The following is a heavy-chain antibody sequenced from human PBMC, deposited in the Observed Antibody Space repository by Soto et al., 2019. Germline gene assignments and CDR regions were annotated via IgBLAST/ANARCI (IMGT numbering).Heavy chain of an antibody. D-gene: IGHD1-7*01. Sequence: ASVKVSCKASGGTFCSYAISWVRQAPGQGLEWMGGIIPIFGTANYAQKFQGRVTITADESTSTAYMELSSLRSEDTAVYYCARAWNWNYFYFDYWGQGTLVTVSS. CDR3: ARAWNWNYFYFDY. CDR1: GGTFCSYA. V-gene: IGHV1-69*13. J-gene: IGHJ4*02. CDR2: IIPIFGTA.